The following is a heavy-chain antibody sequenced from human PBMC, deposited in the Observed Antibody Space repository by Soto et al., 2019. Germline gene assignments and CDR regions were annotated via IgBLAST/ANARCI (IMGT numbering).Heavy chain of an antibody. CDR2: INPNSGGT. J-gene: IGHJ4*02. V-gene: IGHV1-2*02. CDR1: GYTFTAYN. Sequence: QVQLVQSGAEVKKPGASVKVSCKASGYTFTAYNIHWVRQAPGQGLEWMGWINPNSGGTDYAQKFQGRVTMTRDTSISTAYMELSRLTSEDTAVYYCAPATMTFDYWGQGALVTVSS. CDR3: APATMTFDY. D-gene: IGHD2-2*01.